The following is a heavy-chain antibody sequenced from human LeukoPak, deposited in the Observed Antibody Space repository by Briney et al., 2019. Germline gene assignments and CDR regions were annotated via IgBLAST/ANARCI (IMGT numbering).Heavy chain of an antibody. CDR3: ARAHHDYGYAFDI. D-gene: IGHD4-17*01. Sequence: PSETLSLTCSVSGGSISSYYWSWIRQPPGKGLEWIGYIYYTGSTNYSPSLKSRVTISVDTSKNQFSLKLSSVTAADTAVYCCARAHHDYGYAFDIWGQGTMVTVSS. CDR1: GGSISSYY. V-gene: IGHV4-59*01. J-gene: IGHJ3*02. CDR2: IYYTGST.